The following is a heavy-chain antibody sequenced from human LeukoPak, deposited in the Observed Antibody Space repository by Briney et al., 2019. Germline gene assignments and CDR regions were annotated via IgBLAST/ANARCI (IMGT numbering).Heavy chain of an antibody. Sequence: PGGSLRLSCAASGFTFSGHWMSWVRQAPGKGLELVANINQGGSDKYYVDSVKGRFTISRDNANNLLYLQTNSLRGEDTAVYYCTRDRSRAEDDWGQGTLVTVSS. D-gene: IGHD1-14*01. V-gene: IGHV3-7*01. J-gene: IGHJ4*02. CDR3: TRDRSRAEDD. CDR2: INQGGSDK. CDR1: GFTFSGHW.